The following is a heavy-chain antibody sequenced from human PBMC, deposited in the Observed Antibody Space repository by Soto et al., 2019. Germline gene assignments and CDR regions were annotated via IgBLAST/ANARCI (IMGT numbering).Heavy chain of an antibody. V-gene: IGHV3-7*01. CDR3: VRGGYFFND. CDR1: GFPFISYW. CDR2: IKPDGSEK. J-gene: IGHJ4*02. D-gene: IGHD3-22*01. Sequence: PGGSLRLSCAASGFPFISYWMSWVRQAPGKGLEWVANIKPDGSEKYYVDSVKGRFTISRDNAKTSLYLQMNSLRAEDSALYFCVRGGYFFNDWGQGTLVTVSS.